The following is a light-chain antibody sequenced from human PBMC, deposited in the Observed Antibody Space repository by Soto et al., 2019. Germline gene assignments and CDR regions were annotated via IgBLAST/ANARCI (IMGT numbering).Light chain of an antibody. CDR1: QSVLYSSNNKNY. V-gene: IGKV4-1*01. CDR2: WAS. J-gene: IGKJ1*01. CDR3: QQYYSTPRT. Sequence: DIVMTQSPDSLAVSLGERATINCKSSQSVLYSSNNKNYLAWYQQKPGQPPKLLIYWASTRESGVPDRFSGSGSGKDFTLTISSMQAEDVEVYSCQQYYSTPRTFGQGTKVEIK.